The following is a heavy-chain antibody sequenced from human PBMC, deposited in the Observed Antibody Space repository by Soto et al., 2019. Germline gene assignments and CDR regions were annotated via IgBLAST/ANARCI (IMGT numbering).Heavy chain of an antibody. CDR3: ARGVKYDSSGYYYFH. Sequence: SVKVSCKASGGTFSSYAIDWVRQAPGQGLEWMGGIIPIFGTPNYAQKFQGRVTITADESTSTAYMELRSLRSEDTAVYYCARGVKYDSSGYYYFHWGQGTLVTVSS. D-gene: IGHD3-22*01. CDR1: GGTFSSYA. V-gene: IGHV1-69*13. CDR2: IIPIFGTP. J-gene: IGHJ4*02.